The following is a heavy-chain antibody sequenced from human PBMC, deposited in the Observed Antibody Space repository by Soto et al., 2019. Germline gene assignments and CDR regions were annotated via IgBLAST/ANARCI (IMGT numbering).Heavy chain of an antibody. CDR2: IYTSGST. CDR3: ARDVVVPAALDYYYGMDV. D-gene: IGHD2-2*01. CDR1: GGSISSYY. V-gene: IGHV4-4*07. J-gene: IGHJ6*02. Sequence: SETLSLTCTVSGGSISSYYWSWIRQPAGKGLEWIGRIYTSGSTNYNPSLKSRVTMSVDTSKNQFSLKLSSVTAADTAVYYCARDVVVPAALDYYYGMDVWGQGTTVTVSS.